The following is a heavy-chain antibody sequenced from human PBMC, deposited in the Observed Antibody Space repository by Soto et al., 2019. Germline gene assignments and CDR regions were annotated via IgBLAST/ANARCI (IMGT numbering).Heavy chain of an antibody. CDR1: GFTFSSYA. CDR3: ARVQRAAINYYYYGMDV. CDR2: ISYDGSNK. V-gene: IGHV3-30-3*01. D-gene: IGHD2-2*02. Sequence: GGSLRLSCAASGFTFSSYAMHWVRQAPGKGLEWVAVISYDGSNKYYADSVKGRFTISRDNSKNTLYLQMNSLRAEDTAVYYCARVQRAAINYYYYGMDVWGQGTTVTVSS. J-gene: IGHJ6*02.